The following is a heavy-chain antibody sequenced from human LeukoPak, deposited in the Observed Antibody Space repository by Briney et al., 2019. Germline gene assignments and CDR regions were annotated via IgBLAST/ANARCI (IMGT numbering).Heavy chain of an antibody. CDR1: GFTFSSYW. V-gene: IGHV3-74*01. CDR2: INSDGGST. J-gene: IGHJ3*02. Sequence: PGGSLRLSCTASGFTFSSYWMHWVRQAPGKGLVWISHINSDGGSTNYADSVKGRFTISRDNAKNSLSLQMNSLRAEDTAIYYCARDRRVGATWSVGAFDIWGQGTTVTVSS. CDR3: ARDRRVGATWSVGAFDI. D-gene: IGHD1-26*01.